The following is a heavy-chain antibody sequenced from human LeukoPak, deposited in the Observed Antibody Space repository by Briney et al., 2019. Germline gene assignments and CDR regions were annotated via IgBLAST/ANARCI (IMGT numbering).Heavy chain of an antibody. Sequence: GGSLRLSCAASGFTFSSYSMNWVRQAPGKGLEWVSSISSSSSYIYYADSVKGRFTISRDNAKNSLYLQMNSLRAEDTAVYYCARDSIAAAGTFDYWGQGTLVTVSS. V-gene: IGHV3-21*01. CDR2: ISSSSSYI. CDR3: ARDSIAAAGTFDY. D-gene: IGHD6-13*01. J-gene: IGHJ4*02. CDR1: GFTFSSYS.